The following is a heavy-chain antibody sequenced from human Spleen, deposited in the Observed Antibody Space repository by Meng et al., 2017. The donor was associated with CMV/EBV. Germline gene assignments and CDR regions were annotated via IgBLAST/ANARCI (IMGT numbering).Heavy chain of an antibody. D-gene: IGHD5-18*01. CDR2: IYPGDSDT. J-gene: IGHJ4*02. V-gene: IGHV5-51*01. Sequence: GGSLRLSCKGSGYSFTSYRIGWVRQMPGKGLEWMGIIYPGDSDTRYSTSFQGQVTISADKSVSTAYLQWSSLKASDTAMYYCARLARGGYSYGEYWGQGTLVTVSS. CDR1: GYSFTSYR. CDR3: ARLARGGYSYGEY.